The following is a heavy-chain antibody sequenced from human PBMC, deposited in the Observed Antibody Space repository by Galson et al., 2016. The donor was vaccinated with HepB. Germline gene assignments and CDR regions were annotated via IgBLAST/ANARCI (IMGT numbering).Heavy chain of an antibody. D-gene: IGHD3-10*01. CDR1: SFSFSNSLYY. CDR2: MYYSGSP. J-gene: IGHJ4*02. CDR3: ARHGGSGSLYLGNFDY. Sequence: SETLSLTCAVSSFSFSNSLYYWGWIRLPPGKGLEWIGSMYYSGSPHYNPSLESRVTISVDTSKNEFSLKLSSVTAADTATYYCARHGGSGSLYLGNFDYWGQGILVTVSS. V-gene: IGHV4-39*01.